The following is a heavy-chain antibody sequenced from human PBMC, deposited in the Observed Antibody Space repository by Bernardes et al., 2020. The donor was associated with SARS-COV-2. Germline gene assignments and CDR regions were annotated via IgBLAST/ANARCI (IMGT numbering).Heavy chain of an antibody. CDR2: LKSKTDGGTT. CDR3: TTEIAAAGYNWFDP. D-gene: IGHD6-13*01. J-gene: IGHJ5*02. Sequence: VGALLLSCAASGFTFRNAWMSWVRQAPGPGLAWVGRLKSKTDGGTTDYAAPVKGRFTISRDDSKNTLYLQMNSLKTEDTAVYYCTTEIAAAGYNWFDPWGQGTLVTGSS. CDR1: GFTFRNAW. V-gene: IGHV3-15*01.